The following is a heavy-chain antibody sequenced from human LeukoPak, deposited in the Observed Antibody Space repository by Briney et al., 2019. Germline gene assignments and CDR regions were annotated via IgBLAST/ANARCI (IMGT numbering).Heavy chain of an antibody. J-gene: IGHJ5*02. CDR3: ARDDRLVAAAWFDP. CDR1: GGTFSSYA. Sequence: GASVKVSCKASGGTFSSYAISWVRQAPGQGLEWMGGIIPIFGTANYAQKFQGRVTMTRDMSTSTVYMELSSLRSEDTAVYYCARDDRLVAAAWFDPWGQGTLVTVSS. CDR2: IIPIFGTA. V-gene: IGHV1-69*05. D-gene: IGHD2-15*01.